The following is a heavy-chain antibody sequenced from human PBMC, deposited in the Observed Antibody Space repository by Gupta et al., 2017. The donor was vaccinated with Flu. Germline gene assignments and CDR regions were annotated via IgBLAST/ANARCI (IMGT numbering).Heavy chain of an antibody. J-gene: IGHJ6*03. Sequence: QMQLVESGGGVVQFGTSLRLSCAASGFTSSSSGLHRVRTATGKGLERVADIASDGSHKDYADSVGGRFTISRDNSKNTLSLEMDSLRVEDTAVYYCAKDGPWTASCPYYCYYMDVWGKGTTVTVSS. V-gene: IGHV3-30*18. CDR1: GFTSSSSG. CDR2: IASDGSHK. CDR3: AKDGPWTASCPYYCYYMDV. D-gene: IGHD2-2*01.